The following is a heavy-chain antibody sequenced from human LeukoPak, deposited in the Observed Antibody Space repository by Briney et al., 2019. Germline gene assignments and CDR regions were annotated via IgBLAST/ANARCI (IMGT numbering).Heavy chain of an antibody. CDR3: VRGYSFGPYGMDV. CDR1: GFPFSIYA. V-gene: IGHV3-64D*09. D-gene: IGHD2-15*01. Sequence: PGGSLRLSCSASGFPFSIYAMHWVGQAPGKGLEYVSAISDSCGSTYYADSVKVRFTISRDNSKNTLYLQMSSLRAVDTAVYFCVRGYSFGPYGMDVWGQGTTVTVSS. CDR2: ISDSCGST. J-gene: IGHJ6*02.